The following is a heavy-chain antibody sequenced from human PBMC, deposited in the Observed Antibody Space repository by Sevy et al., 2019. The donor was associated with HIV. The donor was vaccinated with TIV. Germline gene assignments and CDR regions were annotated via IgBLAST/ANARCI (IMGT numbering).Heavy chain of an antibody. CDR1: GYTLTELS. J-gene: IGHJ4*02. Sequence: ASVKVSCKVSGYTLTELSMHWVRQAPGKGLEWMGCFDPEDGETIYAQKFQGRVTMTEDTSTNKAYMELSSLRSEDTAVYYCATFSRYYDSSGYPYWGQGTLVTVSS. CDR3: ATFSRYYDSSGYPY. CDR2: FDPEDGET. V-gene: IGHV1-24*01. D-gene: IGHD3-22*01.